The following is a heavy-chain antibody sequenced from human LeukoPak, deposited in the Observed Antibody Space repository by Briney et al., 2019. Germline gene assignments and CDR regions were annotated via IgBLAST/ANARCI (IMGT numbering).Heavy chain of an antibody. D-gene: IGHD3-22*01. J-gene: IGHJ4*02. V-gene: IGHV1-18*01. Sequence: ASGQFSSQASGYAFTSYGISWVRQAPGQGLGWMGWISAYNGDTKEAQKFQGRVTMTTDTSTTTAYMELRSLRSDDTAVYYCAREPHYYDSSGYYGGPTDYWGQGTLVTVSS. CDR1: GYAFTSYG. CDR2: ISAYNGDT. CDR3: AREPHYYDSSGYYGGPTDY.